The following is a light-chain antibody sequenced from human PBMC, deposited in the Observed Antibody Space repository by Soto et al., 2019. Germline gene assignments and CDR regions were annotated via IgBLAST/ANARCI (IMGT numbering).Light chain of an antibody. V-gene: IGLV1-40*01. Sequence: QSVLTQPPSVSGAPGQRVTISCTGSSSNIGAGYDVHWYQQLPGTAPKLIIYGNSNRPSGVPERFSGSKSCTSASLVITGLQAEEEADYYCQSYDSSLSRVFGGGTKLTVL. CDR1: SSNIGAGYD. CDR3: QSYDSSLSRV. CDR2: GNS. J-gene: IGLJ2*01.